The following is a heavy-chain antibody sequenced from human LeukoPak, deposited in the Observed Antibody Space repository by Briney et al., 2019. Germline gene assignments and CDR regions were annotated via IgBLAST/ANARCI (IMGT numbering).Heavy chain of an antibody. CDR2: INPSGGST. D-gene: IGHD3-22*01. J-gene: IGHJ4*02. V-gene: IGHV1-46*01. CDR3: ARDGHYYDSSGYYDLGDY. CDR1: GYTFTSYY. Sequence: ASVKVSCKASGYTFTSYYMHWVRQAPGQGLEWMGIINPSGGSTSYAQKFQGRVTMTRDTSTSTVYTELSSLRSEDTAVYYCARDGHYYDSSGYYDLGDYWGQGTLVTVSS.